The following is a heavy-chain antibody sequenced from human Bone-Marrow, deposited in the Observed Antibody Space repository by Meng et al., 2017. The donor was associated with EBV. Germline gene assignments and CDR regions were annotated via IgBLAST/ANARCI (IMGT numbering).Heavy chain of an antibody. D-gene: IGHD1-26*01. CDR1: GGSISSNRW. Sequence: QLQPQESGPGLVRPSGPLSLTCAVSGGSISSNRWWGWVRQPPGMGLEWIGEIFQAGTGYFNPSLKSRVTILMVTSKNQVSLGLTSVTAADTAVYYCASRVDGTYSGFDYWGQGSLVTVSS. J-gene: IGHJ4*02. CDR2: IFQAGTG. V-gene: IGHV4-4*02. CDR3: ASRVDGTYSGFDY.